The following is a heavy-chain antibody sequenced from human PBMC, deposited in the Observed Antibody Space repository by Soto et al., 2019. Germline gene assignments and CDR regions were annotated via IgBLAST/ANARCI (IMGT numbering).Heavy chain of an antibody. Sequence: EVQLVESGGGLIQPGGSLRLSCAVSGFTVSNNYMSWVRQAPGKGLEGVSVIYSGGYTAYGDSVKGRFTISRNNTKNTSFLQMDTPNPPASAVYSCATHPGGGGYWGQGTLVTVSS. CDR3: ATHPGGGGY. J-gene: IGHJ4*02. CDR1: GFTVSNNY. D-gene: IGHD3-10*01. CDR2: IYSGGYT. V-gene: IGHV3-53*01.